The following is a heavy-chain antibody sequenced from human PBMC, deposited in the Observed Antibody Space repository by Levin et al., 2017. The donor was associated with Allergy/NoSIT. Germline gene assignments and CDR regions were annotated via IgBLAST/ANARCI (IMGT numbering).Heavy chain of an antibody. V-gene: IGHV4-34*01. J-gene: IGHJ5*02. D-gene: IGHD3-3*01. CDR2: INHGGST. Sequence: SETLSLTCSFYGGSFSGYFWTWIRQPPGKGLEWIGQINHGGSTDYSPSLKSRVTISRDTSKNQFSLRLSSVTAADTAIYYCARGRGLKYSFRGGYYLNWFDPWGQGTLVTVSS. CDR3: ARGRGLKYSFRGGYYLNWFDP. CDR1: GGSFSGYF.